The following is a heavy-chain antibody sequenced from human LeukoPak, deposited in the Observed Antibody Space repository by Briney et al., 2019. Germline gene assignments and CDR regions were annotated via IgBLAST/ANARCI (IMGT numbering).Heavy chain of an antibody. Sequence: GGSLRLSCVASGFTFSSSELNWVRQAPGKGLEWVSYISSSSSYTNYADSVKGRFTISRDNAKNSLYLQMNSLRAEDTAVYYCARDRGMTTVTLADYWGQGTLVAVSS. D-gene: IGHD4-17*01. J-gene: IGHJ4*02. CDR3: ARDRGMTTVTLADY. V-gene: IGHV3-21*05. CDR1: GFTFSSSE. CDR2: ISSSSSYT.